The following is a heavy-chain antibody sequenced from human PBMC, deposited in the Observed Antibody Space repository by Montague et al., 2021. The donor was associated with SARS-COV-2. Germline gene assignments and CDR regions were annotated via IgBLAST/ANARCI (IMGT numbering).Heavy chain of an antibody. J-gene: IGHJ6*02. CDR1: GFSLSTSGM. Sequence: LVRPTQTLTLTCTFSGFSLSTSGMCMTWIRQPAGKGLEWIGRIYISGSTNYNPSLKSRVTMSVDTSKNQFSLKLSSVTAADTAVYYCARTVVVPAAMSRYYGMDIWGQGTSITVSS. CDR2: IYISGST. D-gene: IGHD2-2*01. CDR3: ARTVVVPAAMSRYYGMDI. V-gene: IGHV4-61*02.